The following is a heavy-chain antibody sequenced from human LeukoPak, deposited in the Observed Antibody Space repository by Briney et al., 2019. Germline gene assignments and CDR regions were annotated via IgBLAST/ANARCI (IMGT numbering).Heavy chain of an antibody. CDR2: MNPNSGNT. D-gene: IGHD2-2*01. Sequence: GASVKVSCKASGYTFTSYDINWVRQAPGQGLEWMGWMNPNSGNTGYAQKFQGRVTMTRDTSTSTVYMELSSLRSEDTAVYYCARGYCSSTSCYYYYYGMDVWGQGTTVTVSS. CDR3: ARGYCSSTSCYYYYYGMDV. V-gene: IGHV1-8*01. J-gene: IGHJ6*02. CDR1: GYTFTSYD.